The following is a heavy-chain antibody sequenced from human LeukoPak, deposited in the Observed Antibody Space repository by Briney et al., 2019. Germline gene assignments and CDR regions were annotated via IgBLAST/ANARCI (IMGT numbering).Heavy chain of an antibody. CDR3: VRGPYGASISKWFDP. Sequence: ASETLSLSCTVSDGSISGYSWSWIRQPPGKGLEWIGYIYYSGDTNYNPSLKNRVTLSVDTSRNQLSLQLSSVTTADTAVYYCVRGPYGASISKWFDPWGQGTLVIVPS. CDR1: DGSISGYS. D-gene: IGHD4/OR15-4a*01. CDR2: IYYSGDT. V-gene: IGHV4-59*01. J-gene: IGHJ5*02.